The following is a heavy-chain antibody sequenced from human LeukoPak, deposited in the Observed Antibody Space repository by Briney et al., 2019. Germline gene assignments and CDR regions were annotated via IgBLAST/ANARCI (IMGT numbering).Heavy chain of an antibody. J-gene: IGHJ4*02. CDR2: INQDGSEI. CDR1: GFTFSSYW. CDR3: ARGKLGQAY. Sequence: GGSLRLSCAASGFTFSSYWMSWVRQAPGKGLEWVANINQDGSEIYYVDSVKGRFTISRHNAKGSLYLQMNSLRAEDTAIYYCARGKLGQAYWGQGTLVTVSS. V-gene: IGHV3-7*04. D-gene: IGHD6-13*01.